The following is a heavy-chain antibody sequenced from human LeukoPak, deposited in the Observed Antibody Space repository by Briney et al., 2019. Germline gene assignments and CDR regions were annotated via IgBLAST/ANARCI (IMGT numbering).Heavy chain of an antibody. V-gene: IGHV4-59*12. Sequence: SETLSLTCTVSGDSISNYYWSWIRQPPGKGLEWIGYIYYSGSTNYNPSLKSRVTISVDTSKNQFSLKLSSVTAADTAVYYCASTTTHPTYYYYMDVWGKGTTVTVSS. J-gene: IGHJ6*03. CDR1: GDSISNYY. CDR2: IYYSGST. CDR3: ASTTTHPTYYYYMDV. D-gene: IGHD1-26*01.